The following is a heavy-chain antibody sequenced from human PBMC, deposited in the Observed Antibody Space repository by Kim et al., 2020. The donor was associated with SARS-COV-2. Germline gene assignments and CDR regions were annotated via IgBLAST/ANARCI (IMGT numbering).Heavy chain of an antibody. CDR3: ARGSGIAAAGFPLRY. V-gene: IGHV4-34*01. CDR2: INHSGST. CDR1: GGSFSGYY. J-gene: IGHJ4*02. Sequence: SETLSLTCAVYGGSFSGYYWSWIRQPPGKGLEWIGEINHSGSTNYNPSLKSRVTISVDTSKNQFSLKLSSVTAADTAVYYCARGSGIAAAGFPLRYWGQG. D-gene: IGHD6-13*01.